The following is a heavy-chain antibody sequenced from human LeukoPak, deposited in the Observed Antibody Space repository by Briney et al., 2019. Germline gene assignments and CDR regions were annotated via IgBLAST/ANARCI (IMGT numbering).Heavy chain of an antibody. CDR2: TNPNSGGT. Sequence: ASVKVSCKASGYTFTGYSMHWVRQAPGQGLVWMGCTNPNSGGTNYAQKFQGRVTMTRDTSISTAYMELSRLRSDDTAVYYFARGLDYFDYWGQGTLVTVSS. D-gene: IGHD2-21*01. CDR3: ARGLDYFDY. V-gene: IGHV1-2*02. J-gene: IGHJ4*02. CDR1: GYTFTGYS.